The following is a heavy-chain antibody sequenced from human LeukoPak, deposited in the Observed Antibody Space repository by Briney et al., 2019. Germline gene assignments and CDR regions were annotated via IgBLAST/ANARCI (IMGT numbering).Heavy chain of an antibody. V-gene: IGHV1-18*01. Sequence: ASVKVSCKASGYTFTSCGISWVRQAPGQGLEWMGWISAHTGTTNYAQKFQGRVTMTIDTSTNTAFMELRSLRSDDTAVYYCAKGMDDYIVATTSFEYWGQGTLVTVSS. D-gene: IGHD5-12*01. CDR1: GYTFTSCG. CDR2: ISAHTGTT. CDR3: AKGMDDYIVATTSFEY. J-gene: IGHJ4*02.